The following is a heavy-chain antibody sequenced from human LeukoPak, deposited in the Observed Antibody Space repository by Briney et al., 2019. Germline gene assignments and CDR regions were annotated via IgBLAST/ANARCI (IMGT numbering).Heavy chain of an antibody. D-gene: IGHD2-2*02. CDR1: GFTFSSYA. Sequence: PGGSLRLSCAASGFTFSSYAMSWVRQAPGKGLEWVSAISGSGGSTYYADSVKGRFTISRDNSKNTLYLQINSLRAEDTAVYYCAKELGYCSSTSCYTLGYWGQGTLVTVSS. CDR3: AKELGYCSSTSCYTLGY. CDR2: ISGSGGST. V-gene: IGHV3-23*01. J-gene: IGHJ4*02.